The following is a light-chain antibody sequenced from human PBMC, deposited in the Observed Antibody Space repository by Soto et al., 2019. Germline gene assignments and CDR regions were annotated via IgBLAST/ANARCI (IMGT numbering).Light chain of an antibody. J-gene: IGKJ2*01. CDR1: QSLVHSSGNTF. CDR3: MQYTHWPHT. Sequence: DVVLTQSPVSLPVTLGQPASISCRSSQSLVHSSGNTFLSWFFQRPDQSPRRLIYKVSNRDSGAPDRISGSGSGTDFTLQITRVEAEDVGVYYCMQYTHWPHTFGQGTKVDIK. CDR2: KVS. V-gene: IGKV2-30*02.